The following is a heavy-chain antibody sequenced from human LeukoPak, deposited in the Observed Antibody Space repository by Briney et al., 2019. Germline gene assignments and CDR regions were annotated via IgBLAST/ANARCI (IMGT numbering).Heavy chain of an antibody. CDR3: ARVKSYYFDY. J-gene: IGHJ4*02. CDR1: GGSISSGDYY. D-gene: IGHD4-23*01. Sequence: SETLSLTCTVSGGSISSGDYYWSWIRQPPGKGLEWIGYIYYSGSTCYNPSLKSRVTISVDTSKSQFYLKLSSVTAADTAVYYCARVKSYYFDYWGQGTLVTVSS. CDR2: IYYSGST. V-gene: IGHV4-30-4*08.